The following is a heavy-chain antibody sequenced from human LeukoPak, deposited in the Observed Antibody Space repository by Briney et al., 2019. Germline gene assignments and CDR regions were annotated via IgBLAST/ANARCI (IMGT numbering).Heavy chain of an antibody. CDR2: ISGSGGNT. CDR1: GFTFSSYA. CDR3: ARPTTVTTISADAFDI. D-gene: IGHD4-17*01. J-gene: IGHJ3*02. V-gene: IGHV3-23*01. Sequence: HSGGSQRLSCVVSGFTFSSYAMAWVRQAPGKGLEWVSGISGSGGNTYYADSVKGRFTISRDNSKNTLYLQMNSLRAEDSSVYYCARPTTVTTISADAFDIWGQGTMVTVSS.